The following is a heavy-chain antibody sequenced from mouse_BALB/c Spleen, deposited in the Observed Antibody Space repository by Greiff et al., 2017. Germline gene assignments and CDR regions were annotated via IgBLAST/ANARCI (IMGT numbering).Heavy chain of an antibody. J-gene: IGHJ2*01. CDR2: ISDGGSYT. Sequence: EVMLVESGGGLVKPGGSLKLSCAASGFTFSDYYMYWVRQTPEKRLEWVATISDGGSYTYYPDSVKGRFTISRDNAKNNLYLQMSSLKSEDTAMYYCARALYYRYGYFDYWGQGTTLTVSS. CDR1: GFTFSDYY. V-gene: IGHV5-4*02. D-gene: IGHD2-14*01. CDR3: ARALYYRYGYFDY.